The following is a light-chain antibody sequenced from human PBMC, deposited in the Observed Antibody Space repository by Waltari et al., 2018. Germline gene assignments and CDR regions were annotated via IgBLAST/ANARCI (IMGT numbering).Light chain of an antibody. CDR3: QQYKDWSPFT. V-gene: IGKV3-15*01. J-gene: IGKJ3*01. CDR2: DAS. CDR1: QSVSSK. Sequence: EVVMTQSPATLSVSPGERATLSCRASQSVSSKLAWYQQKPGQPPRLLMYDASTRANDITELLRGRGEGKEGKRKRRRMQSEDFAVYHCQQYKDWSPFTFGPGTKVEIK.